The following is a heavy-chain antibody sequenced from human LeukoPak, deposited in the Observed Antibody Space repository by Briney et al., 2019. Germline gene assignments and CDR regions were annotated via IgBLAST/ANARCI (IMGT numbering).Heavy chain of an antibody. CDR3: AKDESIAAAGTVRDY. CDR2: ISGSVGST. J-gene: IGHJ4*02. Sequence: GGSLRLSCAASGFTFRGHAMSWIRQAPGKGLEWVSAISGSVGSTYYADSVKGRFTISRDNSKSTLYLQMNSLRAEDTAVYYCAKDESIAAAGTVRDYWGQGTLVTVSS. V-gene: IGHV3-23*01. D-gene: IGHD6-13*01. CDR1: GFTFRGHA.